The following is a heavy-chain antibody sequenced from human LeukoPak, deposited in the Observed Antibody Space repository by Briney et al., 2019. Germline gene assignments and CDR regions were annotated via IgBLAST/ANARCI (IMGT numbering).Heavy chain of an antibody. CDR3: ARVENHYDSSGYYAYDY. CDR2: IYSDNT. J-gene: IGHJ4*02. D-gene: IGHD3-22*01. Sequence: PGGSLRLSCTVSGFTVSSNSMSWVRQAPGKGLEWVSFIYSDNTHYSDSVKGRFTISRDNSKNTLYLQMNSLRAEDTAVYYCARVENHYDSSGYYAYDYWGQGTLVTVSS. V-gene: IGHV3-53*01. CDR1: GFTVSSNS.